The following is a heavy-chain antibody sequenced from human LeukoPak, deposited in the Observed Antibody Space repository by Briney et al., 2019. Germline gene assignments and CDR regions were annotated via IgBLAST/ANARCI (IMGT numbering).Heavy chain of an antibody. J-gene: IGHJ4*02. CDR2: IYYSGST. CDR3: ARGSRDSSSWYYFGY. Sequence: VKPSETLSLTCTVSGGSISSYYWSWIRQPPGKGLEWIGYIYYSGSTNYNPSLKNRVTISVDTSKNQCSLKVSSVTAADSAVYYCARGSRDSSSWYYFGYWGQGTLVTVSS. V-gene: IGHV4-59*01. D-gene: IGHD6-13*01. CDR1: GGSISSYY.